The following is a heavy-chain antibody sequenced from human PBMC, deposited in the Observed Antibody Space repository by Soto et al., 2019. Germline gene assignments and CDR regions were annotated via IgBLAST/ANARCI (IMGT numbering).Heavy chain of an antibody. D-gene: IGHD5-18*01. CDR1: GFTFSSYG. CDR2: IWYDGSNK. Sequence: QVQLVESGGGVVQPGRSLRLSCAASGFTFSSYGMHWVRQAPGKGLEWVSVIWYDGSNKYYADSVKGRFTISRDNSKNTLNLQMNSLRAEDTAVYYCARDRDVDTAMVEPFDYWGQGTLVTVSS. CDR3: ARDRDVDTAMVEPFDY. V-gene: IGHV3-33*01. J-gene: IGHJ4*02.